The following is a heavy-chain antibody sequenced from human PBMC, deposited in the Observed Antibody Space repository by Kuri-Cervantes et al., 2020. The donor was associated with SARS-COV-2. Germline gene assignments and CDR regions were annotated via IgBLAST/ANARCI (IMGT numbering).Heavy chain of an antibody. Sequence: ESLKISCTVSGGSISSYYWSWIRQPAGKGLEWIGRIYTSGSTNYNPSLKSRVTMSVDTSKNQFSLKLSSVTAADTAVYHCARVPRHICSSTSCYILGRGNYYYMDVWGKGTTVTVSS. D-gene: IGHD2-2*02. CDR1: GGSISSYY. CDR2: IYTSGST. V-gene: IGHV4-4*07. J-gene: IGHJ6*03. CDR3: ARVPRHICSSTSCYILGRGNYYYMDV.